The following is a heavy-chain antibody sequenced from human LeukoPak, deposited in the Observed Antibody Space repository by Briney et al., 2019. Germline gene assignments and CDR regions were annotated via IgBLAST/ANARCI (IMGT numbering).Heavy chain of an antibody. CDR2: INPNSGGT. Sequence: ASVKVSCKASGYTFTGYYMHWVRQAPGQGLEWMGWINPNSGGTNYAQKFQGRVTVTRDTSITTAYMELSRLRSDDTAVYYCAREIWFGELSASNFFAYWGQGTLVTVSS. V-gene: IGHV1-2*02. J-gene: IGHJ4*02. CDR3: AREIWFGELSASNFFAY. CDR1: GYTFTGYY. D-gene: IGHD3-10*01.